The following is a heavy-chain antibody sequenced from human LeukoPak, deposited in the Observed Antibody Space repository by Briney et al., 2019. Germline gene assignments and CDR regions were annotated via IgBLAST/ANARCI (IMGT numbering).Heavy chain of an antibody. Sequence: ASVKVSCKASGYTFTSYAMHWVRQAPGQRLEWMGWINAGNGNTKYSQKFQGRVTITRDTSASTAYMELSSLRSEDTAVYYCARDSSYYGSGSYYNYYGMDVWGKGTTVTVSS. CDR2: INAGNGNT. CDR3: ARDSSYYGSGSYYNYYGMDV. D-gene: IGHD3-10*01. V-gene: IGHV1-3*01. CDR1: GYTFTSYA. J-gene: IGHJ6*04.